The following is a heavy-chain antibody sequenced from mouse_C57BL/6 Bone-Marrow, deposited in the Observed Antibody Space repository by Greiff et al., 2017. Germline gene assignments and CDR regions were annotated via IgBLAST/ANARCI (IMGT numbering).Heavy chain of an antibody. Sequence: EVQLLESGGDLVKPGASLKLSCAASGFTFTSYCMSWVRQTPDQRLEWVATISSGGGYTYYPDRVKGGFTISRDNAKNTLYLQVSSLKSEDTAMYYCARHPDYGGRWFDYWGQGTLVTVSA. J-gene: IGHJ3*01. CDR3: ARHPDYGGRWFDY. CDR1: GFTFTSYC. CDR2: ISSGGGYT. D-gene: IGHD2-4*01. V-gene: IGHV5-6*01.